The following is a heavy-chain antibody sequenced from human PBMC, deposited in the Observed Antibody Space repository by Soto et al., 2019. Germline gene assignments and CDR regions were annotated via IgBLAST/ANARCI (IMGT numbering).Heavy chain of an antibody. CDR2: ISHDGSNK. D-gene: IGHD6-19*01. CDR1: GFTFSNAW. CDR3: ANGYRSGWYYFDY. Sequence: PGGSLRLSCAVSGFTFSNAWITWVRQAPGKGLEWVAVISHDGSNKYYADSVKGRFTISRDNSKNTLYLQMNSLKPEDTAVYYCANGYRSGWYYFDYWGQGTLVTVS. J-gene: IGHJ4*02. V-gene: IGHV3-30*18.